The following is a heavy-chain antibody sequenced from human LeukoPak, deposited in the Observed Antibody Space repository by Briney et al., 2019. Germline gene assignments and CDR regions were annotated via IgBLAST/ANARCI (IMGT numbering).Heavy chain of an antibody. CDR3: ARAQRSGDYTEFNDDY. V-gene: IGHV4-39*07. CDR1: GGSISSRSYY. Sequence: SETLSLTCTVSGGSISSRSYYWGWIRQPPGKGLEWIGEINHSGSTNYNPSLKSQVTISVDTSKNQFSLKLSSVTAADTAVYYCARAQRSGDYTEFNDDYWGQGTLVTVSS. D-gene: IGHD2-21*02. CDR2: INHSGST. J-gene: IGHJ4*02.